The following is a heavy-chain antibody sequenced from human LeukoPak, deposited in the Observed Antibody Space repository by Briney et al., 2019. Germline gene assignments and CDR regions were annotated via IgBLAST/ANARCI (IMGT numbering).Heavy chain of an antibody. V-gene: IGHV4-59*01. CDR2: IYYSGST. J-gene: IGHJ3*02. CDR1: GGSISSYY. CDR3: ARDVGGFDWVGAFDI. D-gene: IGHD3-9*01. Sequence: SETLSLTCTVSGGSISSYYWSWIRQPPGKGLEWIGYIYYSGSTNYNPSLKSRVTISVDTSKNQFSLKPSSVTAADTAVYYCARDVGGFDWVGAFDIWGQGTMVTVSS.